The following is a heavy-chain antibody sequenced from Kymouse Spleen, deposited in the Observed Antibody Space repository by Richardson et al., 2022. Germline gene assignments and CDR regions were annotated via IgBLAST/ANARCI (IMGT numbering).Heavy chain of an antibody. D-gene: IGHD3-10*01. CDR3: ARDPLTMVRDTDGMDV. CDR1: GFTFSSYG. J-gene: IGHJ6*02. Sequence: QVQLVESGGGVVQPGRSLRLSCAASGFTFSSYGMHWVRQAPGKGLEWVAVIWYDGSNKYYADSVKGRFTISRDNSKNTLYLQMNSLRAEDTAVYYCARDPLTMVRDTDGMDVWGQGTTVTVSS. V-gene: IGHV3-33*01. CDR2: IWYDGSNK.